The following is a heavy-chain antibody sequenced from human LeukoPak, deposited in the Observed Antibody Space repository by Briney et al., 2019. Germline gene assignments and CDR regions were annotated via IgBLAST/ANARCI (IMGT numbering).Heavy chain of an antibody. CDR2: IYYNGNT. Sequence: SETLSLTCAVSGGSISTFYWSWIRQPPGKGLEWIGYIYYNGNTKYNPSLKSRVTISVDTSKNQFSLKVTSVTAADTAIYYCARTTRYCSGGTCYGAVENFDYWGQGTLVTVSS. D-gene: IGHD2-15*01. V-gene: IGHV4-59*01. J-gene: IGHJ4*02. CDR1: GGSISTFY. CDR3: ARTTRYCSGGTCYGAVENFDY.